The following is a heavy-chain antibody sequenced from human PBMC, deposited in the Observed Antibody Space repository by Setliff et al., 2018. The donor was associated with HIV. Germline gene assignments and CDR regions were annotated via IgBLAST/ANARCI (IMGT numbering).Heavy chain of an antibody. CDR2: IYYTGST. CDR1: GGSISTYF. CDR3: AREQYHFVVDYYYYYGMDV. V-gene: IGHV4-59*12. Sequence: SETLSLTCTVSGGSISTYFWSWVRQTPGKGLEWIGYIYYTGSTSYNPSFRSRVTISVDTSQNQFSLQLKHVTAADTAIYYCAREQYHFVVDYYYYYGMDVWGQGNTVTVSS. D-gene: IGHD2-15*01. J-gene: IGHJ6*02.